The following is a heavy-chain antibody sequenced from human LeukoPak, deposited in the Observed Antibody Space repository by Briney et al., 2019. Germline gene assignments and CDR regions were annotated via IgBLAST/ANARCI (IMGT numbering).Heavy chain of an antibody. Sequence: ASVKVSCKASGYTFTGYYIHWVRQAPGQGLEWMGWINPNSGGTNYAQMFQGWVTMTRDTSISTAYMELSRLRSDDTAVYYCARETYCGGDCYSELWFDPWGQGTLVTVSS. D-gene: IGHD2-21*02. V-gene: IGHV1-2*04. CDR1: GYTFTGYY. J-gene: IGHJ5*02. CDR2: INPNSGGT. CDR3: ARETYCGGDCYSELWFDP.